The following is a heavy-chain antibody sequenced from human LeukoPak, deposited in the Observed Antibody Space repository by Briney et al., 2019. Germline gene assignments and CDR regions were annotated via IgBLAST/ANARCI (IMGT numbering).Heavy chain of an antibody. CDR2: SGST. D-gene: IGHD3-3*01. J-gene: IGHJ4*02. V-gene: IGHV4-38-2*02. CDR3: ASNLFLEWLLSPGGDDY. Sequence: PSETLSLTCTVSGYSISSGYYWGWIRQPPGKGLEWIGSGSTYYNPSLKSRVTISVDTSKNQFSLKLSSVTAADTAVYYCASNLFLEWLLSPGGDDYWGQGILVTVSS. CDR1: GYSISSGYY.